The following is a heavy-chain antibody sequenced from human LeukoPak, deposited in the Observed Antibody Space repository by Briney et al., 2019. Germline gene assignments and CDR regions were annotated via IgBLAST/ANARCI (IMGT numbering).Heavy chain of an antibody. CDR1: GYTFTSYG. V-gene: IGHV1-18*01. D-gene: IGHD2-2*01. J-gene: IGHJ3*02. CDR3: ARELRQYCSSTSCGDAFDI. CDR2: ISAYNGNT. Sequence: ASVKVSCKASGYTFTSYGISWVRQAPGQGLEWMGWISAYNGNTNYAQKLQGRVTITRNTSISTAYMELSSLRSEDTAVYYCARELRQYCSSTSCGDAFDIWGQGTMVTVSS.